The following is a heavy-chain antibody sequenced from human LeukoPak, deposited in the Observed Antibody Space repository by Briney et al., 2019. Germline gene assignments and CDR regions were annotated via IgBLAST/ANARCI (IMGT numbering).Heavy chain of an antibody. Sequence: ASVKVSCMVSGYTLTELSMHWVRQAPGKGREWMGGFDPEDGETIYAQKFQGRVTMTEDTSTDTAYMELSSLRSEDTAVYYCAIPGGSSRDFDYWGQGTLVTVSS. V-gene: IGHV1-24*01. CDR1: GYTLTELS. J-gene: IGHJ4*02. D-gene: IGHD6-13*01. CDR3: AIPGGSSRDFDY. CDR2: FDPEDGET.